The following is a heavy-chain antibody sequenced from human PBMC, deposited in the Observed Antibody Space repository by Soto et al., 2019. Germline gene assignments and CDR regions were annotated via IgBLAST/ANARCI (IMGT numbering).Heavy chain of an antibody. CDR3: ARYSSSLFGRIDY. Sequence: QVQLVESGGGVVQPGRSLRLSCAASGFTFSSYGMNWVRQAPGKGLEWVAVIWDDGSNKYYADSVKGRFTISRDNSKDTLYLQMSSLRAEDTAVYYCARYSSSLFGRIDYWGQGTLVTVSS. CDR1: GFTFSSYG. J-gene: IGHJ4*02. D-gene: IGHD6-13*01. CDR2: IWDDGSNK. V-gene: IGHV3-33*01.